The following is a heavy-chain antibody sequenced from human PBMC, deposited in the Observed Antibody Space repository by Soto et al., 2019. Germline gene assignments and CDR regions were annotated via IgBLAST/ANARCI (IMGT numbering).Heavy chain of an antibody. D-gene: IGHD2-21*02. J-gene: IGHJ2*01. CDR2: ISYDGSNK. V-gene: IGHV3-30*18. CDR3: AKGLAYCGGDCYSNFDL. Sequence: QVQLVESGGGVVQPGRSLRLSCAASGFTFSSYGMHWVRQAPGKGLECVAVISYDGSNKYYADSVKGRFPISRDNSKNTLYLQMNSLRAEDTAVYYCAKGLAYCGGDCYSNFDLWGRGTLVTVSS. CDR1: GFTFSSYG.